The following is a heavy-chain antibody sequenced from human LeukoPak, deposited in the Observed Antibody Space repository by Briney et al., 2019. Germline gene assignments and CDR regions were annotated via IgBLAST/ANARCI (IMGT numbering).Heavy chain of an antibody. CDR3: ARGTMVRGVSPDFDY. CDR2: ISAYNGKT. D-gene: IGHD3-10*01. V-gene: IGHV1-18*04. CDR1: GYTFTSYG. Sequence: ASVKVSCKASGYTFTSYGISWVRQAPGQGLEWMGWISAYNGKTNYAQKLQGRVTMTTDTSTSTAYMELRSLRSDDTAVYYCARGTMVRGVSPDFDYWGQGTLVTVSS. J-gene: IGHJ4*02.